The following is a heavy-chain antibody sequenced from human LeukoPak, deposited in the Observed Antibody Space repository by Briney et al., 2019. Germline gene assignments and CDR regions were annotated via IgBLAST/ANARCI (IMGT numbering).Heavy chain of an antibody. D-gene: IGHD6-13*01. Sequence: GGSLRLSCAASGFTFSSYAMHWVRQAPGKGLEWVAVISYDGSNKYYADSVKGRFTISRDNSKNTLCLQMNSLRAEDTAVYYCAEDLFFHDTGYSSSWLFTLPDYWGQGTLVTVSS. CDR3: AEDLFFHDTGYSSSWLFTLPDY. CDR1: GFTFSSYA. J-gene: IGHJ4*02. CDR2: ISYDGSNK. V-gene: IGHV3-30-3*01.